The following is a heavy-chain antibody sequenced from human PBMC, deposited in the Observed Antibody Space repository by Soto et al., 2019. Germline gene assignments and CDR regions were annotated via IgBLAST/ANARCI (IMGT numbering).Heavy chain of an antibody. CDR1: GFTFSSYS. Sequence: GSLRLSCAASGFTFSSYSMNWVRQAPGKGLEWVSSISSSSSYIYYADSVKGRFTISRDNAKNSLYLQMNSLRAEDTAVYYCARGYCSSTSCHPTGYSSGWYNLDAFDIWGQGTMVTVSS. D-gene: IGHD2-2*01. CDR2: ISSSSSYI. J-gene: IGHJ3*02. V-gene: IGHV3-21*01. CDR3: ARGYCSSTSCHPTGYSSGWYNLDAFDI.